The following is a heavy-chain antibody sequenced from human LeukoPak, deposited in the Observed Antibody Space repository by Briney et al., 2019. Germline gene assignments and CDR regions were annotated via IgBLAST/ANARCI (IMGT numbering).Heavy chain of an antibody. CDR3: ARSSGYYRSFDY. V-gene: IGHV4-59*01. CDR2: IYYSGST. D-gene: IGHD3-22*01. Sequence: SETLSLTCNVSGGFISSYYWSWIRQPPGKGLEWIGYIYYSGSTNYNPSLKSRVTISVDTSKNQFSLKLSSVTAADTAVYYCARSSGYYRSFDYWGQGTLVTVSS. J-gene: IGHJ4*02. CDR1: GGFISSYY.